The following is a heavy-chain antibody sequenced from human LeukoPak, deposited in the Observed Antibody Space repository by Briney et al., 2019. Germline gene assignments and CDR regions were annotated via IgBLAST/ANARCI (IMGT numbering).Heavy chain of an antibody. V-gene: IGHV4-59*01. Sequence: SETLSLTCTVSGGSISSYYWSWIRQPPGKGLEWIGYIYYSGSTNYNPSLKSRVTISVDTSKNQFSLKLSSVTAADTAVYYCAGGGGLHPFDYWGQGTLVTVSS. J-gene: IGHJ4*02. CDR1: GGSISSYY. CDR3: AGGGGLHPFDY. CDR2: IYYSGST. D-gene: IGHD2-15*01.